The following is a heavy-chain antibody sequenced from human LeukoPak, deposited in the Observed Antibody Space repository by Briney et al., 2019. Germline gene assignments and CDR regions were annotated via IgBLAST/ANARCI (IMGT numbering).Heavy chain of an antibody. CDR2: IYPGDSDT. V-gene: IGHV5-51*01. D-gene: IGHD3-22*01. Sequence: GESLKISCQVSTHTFANYWIAWVRQVPGKGLEWMGIIYPGDSDTRYSPSFQGQVTISADKSISTAYLQWSSLKASDTAMYYCARTENYDSSGYYYTEPFDYWGQGTLVTVSS. CDR1: THTFANYW. J-gene: IGHJ4*02. CDR3: ARTENYDSSGYYYTEPFDY.